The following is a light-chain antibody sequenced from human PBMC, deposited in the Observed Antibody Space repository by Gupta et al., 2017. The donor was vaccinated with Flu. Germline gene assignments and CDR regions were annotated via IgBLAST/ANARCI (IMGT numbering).Light chain of an antibody. CDR3: QQSYSTPL. CDR2: AAS. J-gene: IGKJ3*01. CDR1: QSISSY. Sequence: DIQMTQSPSSLSASVGDRVTITCRASQSISSYLNWYQQKPGKAPKLLIYAASSLQSGVPSRFSGSGSGTDFTLTISSLQPEYFATYYCQQSYSTPLFGPGTKVDIK. V-gene: IGKV1-39*01.